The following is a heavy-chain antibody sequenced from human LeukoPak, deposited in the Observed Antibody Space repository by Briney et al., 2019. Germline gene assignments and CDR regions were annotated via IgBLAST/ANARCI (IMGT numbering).Heavy chain of an antibody. CDR1: GGSISSYY. CDR3: ARARRDLLAFDL. Sequence: PSATLSLTRTVSGGSISSYYWSSIRLPPGKGLEWLGYIFYSGSTNYNPSRKSRATIPVATSKNQFSFKLSAGTPASPPVFYGARARRDLLAFDLWGEGTMVSVCS. V-gene: IGHV4-59*01. CDR2: IFYSGST. J-gene: IGHJ3*01. D-gene: IGHD1-26*01.